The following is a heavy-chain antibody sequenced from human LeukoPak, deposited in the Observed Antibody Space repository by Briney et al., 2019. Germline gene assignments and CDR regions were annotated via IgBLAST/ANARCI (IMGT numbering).Heavy chain of an antibody. J-gene: IGHJ4*02. CDR3: AKDYCSSSTCRSDY. Sequence: GGSLRLSCAASGFTFSSYGMHWVRQAPGKGLEWVAFIGYDGNNKYYGDSVKGRFTISRDNSKNTLYLQMNSLRAEDTAVYYCAKDYCSSSTCRSDYWGQGTLVTVSS. V-gene: IGHV3-30*02. CDR1: GFTFSSYG. D-gene: IGHD2-2*01. CDR2: IGYDGNNK.